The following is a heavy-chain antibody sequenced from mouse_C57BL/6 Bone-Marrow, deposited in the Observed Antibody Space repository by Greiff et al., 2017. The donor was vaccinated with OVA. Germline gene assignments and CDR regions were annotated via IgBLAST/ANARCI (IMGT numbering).Heavy chain of an antibody. CDR1: GFTFSDYG. Sequence: EVQLVESGGGLVKPGGSLKLSCAASGFTFSDYGMHWVSQAPEKGLEWVAYISSDSSTIYYADKVKGRFTISRDNAKNTLFLQLTSRRSEDTAMYYCAKRGYSNYNYAMDYWGQGTSGTVSS. CDR2: ISSDSSTI. V-gene: IGHV5-17*01. J-gene: IGHJ4*01. D-gene: IGHD2-5*01. CDR3: AKRGYSNYNYAMDY.